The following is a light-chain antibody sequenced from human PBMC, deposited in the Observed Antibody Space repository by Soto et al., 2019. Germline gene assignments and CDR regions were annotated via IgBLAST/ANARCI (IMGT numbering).Light chain of an antibody. CDR2: SNN. CDR3: AAWDDSLNGHVV. CDR1: SSNIGSNT. Sequence: QPVLTQPPSASGTPGQRVTISCSGSSSNIGSNTVNWYQQLPGTAPKLLIYSNNQRPSGVPDRFSGSKSDTSASLAISGLQSEDEADYYCAAWDDSLNGHVVFGGGTKVTVL. J-gene: IGLJ2*01. V-gene: IGLV1-44*01.